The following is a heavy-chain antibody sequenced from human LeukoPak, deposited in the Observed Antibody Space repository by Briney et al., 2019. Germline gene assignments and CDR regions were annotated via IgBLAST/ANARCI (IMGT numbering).Heavy chain of an antibody. CDR1: GFTFSSYA. Sequence: GGSLRLSCAASGFTFSSYAMSWVRQAPGKGLEWVSAISGSGKNTNYADSVKGRFTMSRDNSRNMLYLQMNSLRAEDTAVYYCARDQYHSPDYWGQGTLVTVSS. CDR2: ISGSGKNT. CDR3: ARDQYHSPDY. D-gene: IGHD2-21*01. J-gene: IGHJ4*02. V-gene: IGHV3-23*01.